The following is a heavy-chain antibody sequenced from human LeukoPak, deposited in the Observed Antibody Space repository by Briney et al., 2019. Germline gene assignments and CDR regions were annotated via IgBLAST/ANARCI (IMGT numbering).Heavy chain of an antibody. CDR1: GFTFLNYA. CDR2: IRGSGDKA. D-gene: IGHD5-12*01. V-gene: IGHV3-23*01. CDR3: ARDRHSGYDS. J-gene: IGHJ4*02. Sequence: GGSLRLSCAASGFTFLNYAMNRVRQAPGKGMEWVSAIRGSGDKAYYADSVKGRFTISRDNAKNSLYLQMNSLRTEDTAVYYCARDRHSGYDSWGQGTLVTVSS.